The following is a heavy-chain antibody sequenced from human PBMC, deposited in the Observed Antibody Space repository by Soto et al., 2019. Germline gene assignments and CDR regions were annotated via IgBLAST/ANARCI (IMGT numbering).Heavy chain of an antibody. CDR3: ARGGISHWAYFYYMVV. Sequence: SETLSLTCVVSGGSLSDYFWSWIRQPPGMALEWIGEINHLGSINYNPSLKSRVTMPVDTSKNQFSLTLNSVTAADTATYYCARGGISHWAYFYYMVVWDRGTTVTVSS. CDR2: INHLGSI. J-gene: IGHJ6*03. V-gene: IGHV4-34*01. CDR1: GGSLSDYF. D-gene: IGHD2-21*01.